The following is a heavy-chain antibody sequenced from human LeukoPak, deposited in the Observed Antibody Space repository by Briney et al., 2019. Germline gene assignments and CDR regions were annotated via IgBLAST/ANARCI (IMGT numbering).Heavy chain of an antibody. CDR3: AKDRGYCSSTSCYPNWYFDL. D-gene: IGHD2-2*01. CDR1: GFTFSSYA. CDR2: ISYDGSNK. Sequence: PGGSLRLSCAASGFTFSSYAMHWVRQAPGKGLEWVAVISYDGSNKYYADSVKGRFTISRDNAKNSLYLQMNSLRAEDTALYYCAKDRGYCSSTSCYPNWYFDLWGRGALVTVSS. V-gene: IGHV3-30-3*01. J-gene: IGHJ2*01.